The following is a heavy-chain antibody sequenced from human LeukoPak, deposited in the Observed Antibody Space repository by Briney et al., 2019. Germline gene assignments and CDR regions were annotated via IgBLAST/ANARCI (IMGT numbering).Heavy chain of an antibody. V-gene: IGHV1-8*01. CDR1: GYTFTSYD. CDR2: MSPNSGDT. Sequence: ASVKVSCKASGYTFTSYDINWVRQATGQGLEWMGWMSPNSGDTGYAQKFQGRVTMTRDTSISTAYMELSSLRSEDTAVYYCARGAVADTQFDYWGQGTLVTVSS. J-gene: IGHJ4*02. D-gene: IGHD6-19*01. CDR3: ARGAVADTQFDY.